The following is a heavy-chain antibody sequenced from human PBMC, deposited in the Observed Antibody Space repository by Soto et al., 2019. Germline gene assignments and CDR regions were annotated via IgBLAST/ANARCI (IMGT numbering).Heavy chain of an antibody. CDR2: INQDGNEK. D-gene: IGHD6-19*01. J-gene: IGHJ4*02. CDR3: ARDGVEAGLYFDY. CDR1: GFSFSSHW. Sequence: PGGSLRLSCAASGFSFSSHWMCWVRQAPGKGLEWVATINQDGNEKYYVDSVKGRFTISRDNAKNSLYLQVNSLRAEDTAVYYCARDGVEAGLYFDYRCKGALVTVSS. V-gene: IGHV3-7*01.